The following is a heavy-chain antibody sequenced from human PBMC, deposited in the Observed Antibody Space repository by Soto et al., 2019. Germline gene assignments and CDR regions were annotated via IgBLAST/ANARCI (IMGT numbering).Heavy chain of an antibody. D-gene: IGHD4-17*01. CDR1: GYRFTKYD. J-gene: IGHJ4*02. CDR3: ATQSPDYANRDFDY. V-gene: IGHV1-3*01. CDR2: VNAGNENT. Sequence: VQLAQSGAEVKKPGASVKVSCQASGYRFTKYDIHWVRQAPGKRLEWMGWVNAGNENTKSSQKFQSRVSITWDTAASTVYMELSSLRSEDTAMYFCATQSPDYANRDFDYWGQGTLVTVSS.